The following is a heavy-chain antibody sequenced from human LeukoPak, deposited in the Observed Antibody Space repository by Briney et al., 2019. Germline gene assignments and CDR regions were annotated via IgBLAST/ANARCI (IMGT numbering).Heavy chain of an antibody. D-gene: IGHD2-21*02. V-gene: IGHV4-30-4*01. CDR1: GGSISSGDYY. Sequence: SETLSLTCTVSGGSISSGDYYWSWIRQPPGKGLEWIGYIYYSGSTYYNPSLKSRVTISVDTSKNQFSLKLSSVTAADTAVYYCARDLLNEGDHLDYWGQGTLVTVSS. CDR2: IYYSGST. J-gene: IGHJ4*02. CDR3: ARDLLNEGDHLDY.